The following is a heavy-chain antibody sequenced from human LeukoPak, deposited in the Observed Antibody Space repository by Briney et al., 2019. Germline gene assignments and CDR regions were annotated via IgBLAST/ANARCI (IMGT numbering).Heavy chain of an antibody. Sequence: SETLSLTCTVSGGSISSIHYYWDWIRQSPGKGLEWIGEINHSGSTNYNPSLKSRVTISVDTSKNQFSLKLSSVTAADTAVYYCAPEVWELQGASDIWGQGTMVTVSS. D-gene: IGHD1-26*01. CDR3: APEVWELQGASDI. CDR2: INHSGST. J-gene: IGHJ3*02. V-gene: IGHV4-39*07. CDR1: GGSISSIHYY.